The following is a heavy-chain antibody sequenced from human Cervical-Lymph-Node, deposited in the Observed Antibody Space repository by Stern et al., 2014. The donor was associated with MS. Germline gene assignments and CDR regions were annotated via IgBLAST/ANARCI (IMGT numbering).Heavy chain of an antibody. D-gene: IGHD3-22*01. J-gene: IGHJ3*02. CDR2: ISHSGDT. CDR1: GGSISTYY. V-gene: IGHV4-59*01. Sequence: QVQLQESGPGLVKASETLSLTCTVSGGSISTYYWTWIRQPPGKGLEWIGEISHSGDTNYNPSLKSRVTLSVDTSKSQFSLKLSSVTAADTAVYYCARRDYYDTSTYYDDAFDIWGQGTMVTVSS. CDR3: ARRDYYDTSTYYDDAFDI.